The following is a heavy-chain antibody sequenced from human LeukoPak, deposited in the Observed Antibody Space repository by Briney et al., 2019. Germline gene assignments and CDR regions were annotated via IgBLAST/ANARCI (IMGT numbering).Heavy chain of an antibody. Sequence: GGSLRLSCAASKFTFSHYGMHWVRQAPGKGLEWVAVIWHDGSSQYYADSVKGRFTVSRDNSQNTLYLHMNSLRPEDTAVYYCAKDAQRGFDYSNSLEKWGQGTLVTVSS. CDR2: IWHDGSSQ. CDR1: KFTFSHYG. J-gene: IGHJ4*02. CDR3: AKDAQRGFDYSNSLEK. D-gene: IGHD4-11*01. V-gene: IGHV3-33*06.